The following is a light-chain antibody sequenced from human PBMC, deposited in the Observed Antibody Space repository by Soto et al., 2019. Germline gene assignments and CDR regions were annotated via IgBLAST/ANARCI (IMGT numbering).Light chain of an antibody. CDR2: EVS. V-gene: IGLV2-14*01. CDR3: ASFATGSLWV. J-gene: IGLJ3*02. Sequence: QSALSQPASVSGSPGQSIAVSCTGTSSDIGAYNYVSWFQQYPGKAPNLMIYEVSKRPSGVSSRFSGSRSGNTASLTISGLQAEDDADYYCASFATGSLWVFGGGTKLTVL. CDR1: SSDIGAYNY.